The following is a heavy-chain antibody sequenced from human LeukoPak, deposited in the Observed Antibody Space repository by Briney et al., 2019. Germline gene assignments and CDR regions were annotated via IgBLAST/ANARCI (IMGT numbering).Heavy chain of an antibody. CDR2: INPNSGGT. CDR3: ARAPVYCSSTSCSTFRLFDY. J-gene: IGHJ4*02. D-gene: IGHD2-2*02. V-gene: IGHV1-2*02. CDR1: GYTFTSYG. Sequence: ASVKVSCKASGYTFTSYGIDWVRQAPGQGLEWMGWINPNSGGTNYAQKFQGRVTMTRDTSISTAYMELSRLRSDDTAVYYCARAPVYCSSTSCSTFRLFDYWGQGTLVTVSS.